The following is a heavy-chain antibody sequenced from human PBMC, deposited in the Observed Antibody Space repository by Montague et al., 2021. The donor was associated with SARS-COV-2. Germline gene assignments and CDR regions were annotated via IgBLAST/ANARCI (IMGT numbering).Heavy chain of an antibody. J-gene: IGHJ5*02. CDR3: ARVSRITIFGVVGWFDP. V-gene: IGHV4-4*02. Sequence: SETLSLTCAVSGGSISSSNWWSWVRQPPGRGLEWIGYIYYSGSTNYNPSLKSRVTISVDTSKNQFSLKLSSVTAADTAVYYCARVSRITIFGVVGWFDPWGQGTLVTVSS. CDR2: IYYSGST. D-gene: IGHD3-3*01. CDR1: GGSISSSNW.